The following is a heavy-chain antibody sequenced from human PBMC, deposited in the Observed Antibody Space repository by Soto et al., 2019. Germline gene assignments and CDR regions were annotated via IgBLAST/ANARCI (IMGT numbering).Heavy chain of an antibody. V-gene: IGHV1-18*01. D-gene: IGHD2-15*01. CDR3: ARVPRWQMVVAATPAPVFDY. CDR2: ISAYNGNT. J-gene: IGHJ4*02. CDR1: GYTFTSYG. Sequence: QVQLVQSGAEVKKPGASVKVSCKASGYTFTSYGISWVRQAPGQGLEWMGWISAYNGNTNYAQKLQGRVTMTTDTSTCTAYMELRSLRSDDTAVYYCARVPRWQMVVAATPAPVFDYWGQGTLVTVSS.